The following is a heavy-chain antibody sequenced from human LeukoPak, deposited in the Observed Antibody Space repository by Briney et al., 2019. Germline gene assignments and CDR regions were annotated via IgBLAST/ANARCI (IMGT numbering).Heavy chain of an antibody. D-gene: IGHD6-19*01. J-gene: IGHJ4*02. CDR1: GFTFDDYA. CDR3: AKAAGSVIAVAGAFDY. V-gene: IGHV3-9*01. Sequence: GRSLRLSCAASGFTFDDYAMHWVRQAPGKGLEWVSGISWNSGSIGYADSVKGRFTISRDNAKNSLYLQMNSLRAEDTALYYCAKAAGSVIAVAGAFDYRGQGTLVTVSS. CDR2: ISWNSGSI.